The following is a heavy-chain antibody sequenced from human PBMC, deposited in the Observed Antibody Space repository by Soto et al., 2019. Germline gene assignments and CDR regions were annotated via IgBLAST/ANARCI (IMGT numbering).Heavy chain of an antibody. CDR1: GFSFSTYA. D-gene: IGHD3-10*01. V-gene: IGHV3-21*01. CDR3: ARDYYGSGNDFNGMDV. J-gene: IGHJ6*02. Sequence: EVQLVESGGGLVKPGGSLRLSCEASGFSFSTYAMNWVRQAPGKGLEWVSSISTSSSYIKYADSLKGRFTISRDNAKSSLYLQMNGLRAEDTAVYYCARDYYGSGNDFNGMDVWGQGTTVTVAS. CDR2: ISTSSSYI.